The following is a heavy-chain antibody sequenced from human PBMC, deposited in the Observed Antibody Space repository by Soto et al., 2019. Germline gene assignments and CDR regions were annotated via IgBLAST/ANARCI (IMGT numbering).Heavy chain of an antibody. V-gene: IGHV4-59*01. CDR3: ARGVSHYYDSSGFSPGFDY. CDR2: IFYSGST. J-gene: IGHJ4*02. D-gene: IGHD3-22*01. Sequence: SETLSLTCTVSGGSISSYFWSWIRQPPGKGLEWIGYIFYSGSTNYNPSLKSRVTISVDTSKNQFSLKLSSVTAADTAVYYCARGVSHYYDSSGFSPGFDYWGQGTLVTVSS. CDR1: GGSISSYF.